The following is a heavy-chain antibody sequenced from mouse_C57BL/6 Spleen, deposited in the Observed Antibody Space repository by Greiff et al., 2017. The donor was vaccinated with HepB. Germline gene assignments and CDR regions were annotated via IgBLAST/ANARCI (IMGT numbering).Heavy chain of an antibody. J-gene: IGHJ1*03. D-gene: IGHD2-3*01. Sequence: VQLQQSGPELVKPGASVKISCKASGYTFTDYYMNWVKQSHGKSLEWIGDINPNNGGTSYNQKFKGKATLTVDKSSSTAYMELRSLTSEDSAVYYCARGDGYYVPHWGTGTTVTVSS. CDR3: ARGDGYYVPH. CDR1: GYTFTDYY. V-gene: IGHV1-26*01. CDR2: INPNNGGT.